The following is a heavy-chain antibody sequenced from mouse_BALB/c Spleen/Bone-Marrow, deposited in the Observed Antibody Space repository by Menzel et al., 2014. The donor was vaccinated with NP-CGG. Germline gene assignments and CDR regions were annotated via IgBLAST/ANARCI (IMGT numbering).Heavy chain of an antibody. V-gene: IGHV7-3*02. CDR1: GFAFTDYY. CDR3: ARDMGGLLFDS. J-gene: IGHJ2*01. CDR2: IRNKAYGYTT. Sequence: EAKLMESGGGLVQPGGSLRLSCATSGFAFTDYYMNWVRQPPGKALEWLAFIRNKAYGYTTEYSASVKGRFTISRDNSQNILYLQMNTLRAEDSATYYCARDMGGLLFDSWGQGTTLSVSS. D-gene: IGHD1-1*01.